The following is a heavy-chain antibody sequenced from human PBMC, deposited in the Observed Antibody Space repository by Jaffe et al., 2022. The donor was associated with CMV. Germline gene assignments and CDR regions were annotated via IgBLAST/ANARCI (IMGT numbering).Heavy chain of an antibody. J-gene: IGHJ6*03. D-gene: IGHD6-19*01. V-gene: IGHV5-51*01. CDR1: GYSFTSYW. Sequence: EVQLVQSGAEVKKPGESLKISCKGSGYSFTSYWIGWVRQMPGKGLEWMGIIYPGDSDTRYSPSFQGQVTISADKSISTAYLQWSSLKASDTAMYYCARLGSVADGLYYYYYYMDVWGKGTTVTVSS. CDR3: ARLGSVADGLYYYYYYMDV. CDR2: IYPGDSDT.